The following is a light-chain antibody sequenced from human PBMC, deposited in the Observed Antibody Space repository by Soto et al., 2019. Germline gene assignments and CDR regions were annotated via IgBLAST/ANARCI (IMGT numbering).Light chain of an antibody. CDR1: QSVSSSY. CDR3: QQYGSSLYT. CDR2: GAS. J-gene: IGKJ2*01. V-gene: IGKV3-20*01. Sequence: EIVLTQSPGTLSLSPGERATLSCRASQSVSSSYLDWYQQKPGQAPRLLIYGASSRATGIPDRFSGSGSGTDFTLTISRLEAEDFAVYYCQQYGSSLYTFGHGTKLEIK.